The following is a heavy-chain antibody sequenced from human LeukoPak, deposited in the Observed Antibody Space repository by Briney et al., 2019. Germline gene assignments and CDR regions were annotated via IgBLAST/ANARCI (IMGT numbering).Heavy chain of an antibody. CDR2: ISPSGQST. D-gene: IGHD5-12*01. Sequence: PGGSLRLSCVASGFTFSSYTMTWVRQTPGKGLEWVSSISPSGQSTYHAESVKGRFTISRDNGKNSVHLQMNRLIPEDSAMYFCARDFTGESGYSGYWGQGTLVTVSS. CDR3: ARDFTGESGYSGY. V-gene: IGHV3-21*06. CDR1: GFTFSSYT. J-gene: IGHJ4*02.